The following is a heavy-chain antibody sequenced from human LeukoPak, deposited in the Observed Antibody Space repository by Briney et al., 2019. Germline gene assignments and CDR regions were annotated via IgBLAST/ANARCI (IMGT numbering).Heavy chain of an antibody. J-gene: IGHJ5*02. CDR1: GGSFSGYY. V-gene: IGHV4-34*01. Sequence: SETLSLTCAVYGGSFSGYYWSWIRQPPGKGLEWIGEINHSGSTNYNPSLKSRDTISVDTSKNQFSLKLSSVTAADTAVYYCARGYCSSTSCCINWFDPWGQGTLVTVSS. D-gene: IGHD2-2*01. CDR2: INHSGST. CDR3: ARGYCSSTSCCINWFDP.